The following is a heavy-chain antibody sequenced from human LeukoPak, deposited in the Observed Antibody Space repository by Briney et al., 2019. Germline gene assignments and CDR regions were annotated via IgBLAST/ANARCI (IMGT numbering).Heavy chain of an antibody. CDR1: GFTFSSYG. CDR2: IRYDGSDK. J-gene: IGHJ4*02. V-gene: IGHV3-30*02. D-gene: IGHD5-18*01. CDR3: ARNRWGYSYGGD. Sequence: GGSLRLSCAASGFTFSSYGMHWVRQAPGKGLEWVSFIRYDGSDKYYADSVRGRFTISRDNAKNSLYLQMNSLRAEDRAVYYCARNRWGYSYGGDWGQGTLVTVSS.